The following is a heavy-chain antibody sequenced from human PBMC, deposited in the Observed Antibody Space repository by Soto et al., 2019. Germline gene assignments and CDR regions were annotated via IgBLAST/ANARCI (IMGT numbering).Heavy chain of an antibody. V-gene: IGHV3-64D*08. D-gene: IGHD3-3*01. J-gene: IGHJ6*02. CDR2: ISSNGGST. Sequence: PGGSLRLSCSASGFTFSSYAMHWVRQAPGKGLEYVSAISSNGGSTYYADSVKGRFTISRDNSKNTLYLQMSSLRAEDTAVYYCVKDLRYYDFWSGYPDYYYYGMDVWGQGTTVTVSS. CDR1: GFTFSSYA. CDR3: VKDLRYYDFWSGYPDYYYYGMDV.